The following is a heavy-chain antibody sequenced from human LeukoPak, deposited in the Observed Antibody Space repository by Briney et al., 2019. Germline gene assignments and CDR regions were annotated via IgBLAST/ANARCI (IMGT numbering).Heavy chain of an antibody. J-gene: IGHJ4*02. V-gene: IGHV4-59*12. CDR1: GFAFNTYS. D-gene: IGHD4-17*01. CDR2: IYYSGST. CDR3: ARDNQYNSASSDYGGTNFDS. Sequence: GSLRLSCAASGFAFNTYSMNWVRQPPGKGLEWIGSIYYSGSTYSNPSLKSRVTISGDTSKNRFSLKLSSVTAADTAMYYCARDNQYNSASSDYGGTNFDSWGQGTLVTVSS.